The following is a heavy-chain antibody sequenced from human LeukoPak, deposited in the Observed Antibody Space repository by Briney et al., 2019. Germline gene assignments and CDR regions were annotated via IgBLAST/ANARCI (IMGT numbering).Heavy chain of an antibody. V-gene: IGHV4-38-2*02. CDR2: IYHSGST. J-gene: IGHJ5*02. D-gene: IGHD3-22*01. CDR1: GYSISSGYY. Sequence: SETLSLTCTVSGYSISSGYYWGWIRQPPGKGLEWIGSIYHSGSTYYNPSLKSRVTISVDTSKNQFSLKLSSVTAADTAVYYCATSRGNYYDSSGYLYWFDPWGQGTLVTVSS. CDR3: ATSRGNYYDSSGYLYWFDP.